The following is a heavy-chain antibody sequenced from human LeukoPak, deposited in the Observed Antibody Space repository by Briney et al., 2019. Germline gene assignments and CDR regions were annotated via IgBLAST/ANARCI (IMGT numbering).Heavy chain of an antibody. D-gene: IGHD5-12*01. J-gene: IGHJ4*02. CDR2: ISSGSSTI. CDR1: GFTFSSYG. CDR3: TRSVDIDY. Sequence: GGSLRLSCAASGFTFSSYGMHWVRQASGKGLEWVSYISSGSSTIYYADSVKGRFTISRDNAKNSLYLQMNSLRAEDTAVYYCTRSVDIDYWGQGTLVTVSS. V-gene: IGHV3-48*01.